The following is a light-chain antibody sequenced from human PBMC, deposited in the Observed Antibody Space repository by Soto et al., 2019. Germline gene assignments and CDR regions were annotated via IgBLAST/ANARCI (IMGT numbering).Light chain of an antibody. V-gene: IGKV1-5*03. J-gene: IGKJ1*01. CDR3: QHYNSYSEA. Sequence: DILLTPSPSTLSASVGDRVTISCRASQSINKWLAWYQHKPGKAPKLLIYKASTLKSGVPSRFSGSGSGTEFTLTISSLQPDDFATYYCQHYNSYSEAFGQGTKVDIK. CDR1: QSINKW. CDR2: KAS.